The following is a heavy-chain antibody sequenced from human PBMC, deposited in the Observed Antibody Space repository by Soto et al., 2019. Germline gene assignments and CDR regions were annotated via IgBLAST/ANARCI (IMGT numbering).Heavy chain of an antibody. Sequence: PSETLSLTCTVSGGSISSYYWSWIRQPPGKGLGWIGYIYYSGSTNYNPSLKSRVTISVDTSKNQFSLKVSSVTAADTAVYYCARLGGYCTITSCYGYYGMDVWGQGTTVTVSS. CDR2: IYYSGST. D-gene: IGHD2-2*01. J-gene: IGHJ6*02. V-gene: IGHV4-59*08. CDR1: GGSISSYY. CDR3: ARLGGYCTITSCYGYYGMDV.